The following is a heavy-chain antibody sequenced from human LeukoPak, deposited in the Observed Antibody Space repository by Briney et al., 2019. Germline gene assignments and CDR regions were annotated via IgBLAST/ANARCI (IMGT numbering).Heavy chain of an antibody. J-gene: IGHJ5*02. V-gene: IGHV3-33*06. CDR3: AKADRAMAPTGS. D-gene: IGHD5-24*01. CDR2: IWYDGNNK. CDR1: GFTFGTYD. Sequence: PGGSLRLSCAASGFTFGTYDMQWVRQAPGKGLEWVAVIWYDGNNKYYADSVKGRFTISRDNSKNTLYLQMNSLRAEDTAVYYCAKADRAMAPTGSWGQGTLVTVSS.